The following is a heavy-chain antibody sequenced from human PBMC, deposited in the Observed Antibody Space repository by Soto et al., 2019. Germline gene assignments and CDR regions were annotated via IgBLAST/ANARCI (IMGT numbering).Heavy chain of an antibody. CDR1: SGSISSSNW. Sequence: QVQLQESGPGLVKPSGTLSLTCAVSSGSISSSNWWSWVRQPPGKGLEWIGEIFHTGSTNYNPSLKMRVTISVDKSKNQFSLHLSSVTAADTAVYYCARRFREPQQNWFDPWGQGTLVTVSS. V-gene: IGHV4-4*02. D-gene: IGHD6-13*01. CDR3: ARRFREPQQNWFDP. J-gene: IGHJ5*02. CDR2: IFHTGST.